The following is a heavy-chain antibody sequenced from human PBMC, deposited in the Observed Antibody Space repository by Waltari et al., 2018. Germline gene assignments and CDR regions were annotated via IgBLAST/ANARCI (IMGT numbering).Heavy chain of an antibody. CDR3: ARSWTLREYSGRDGVIDY. V-gene: IGHV4-38-2*02. J-gene: IGHJ4*02. CDR1: GYSISSGYY. CDR2: IYHSGRT. Sequence: QVQLQESGPGLVKPSETLSLTCTVSGYSISSGYYWGWIRQPPGKGLEWIGSIYHSGRTYYNPSLKSRVTISVDTSKNQFSLKLSSVTAADTAVYYCARSWTLREYSGRDGVIDYWGQGTLVTVSS. D-gene: IGHD5-12*01.